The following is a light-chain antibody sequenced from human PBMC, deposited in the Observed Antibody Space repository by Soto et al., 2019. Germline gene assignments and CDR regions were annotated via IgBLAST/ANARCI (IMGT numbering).Light chain of an antibody. CDR1: QSVIGYH. Sequence: EIVLTQSPGTLSLSPGERATLSCRTSQSVIGYHLAWYQQKPGQTPRLLMHGTSNRSTGIPDRFSGSGSGTDFTLTISRLEPEDFAVYSCQQYGSPPWTFGQGTKVEIK. J-gene: IGKJ1*01. V-gene: IGKV3-20*01. CDR2: GTS. CDR3: QQYGSPPWT.